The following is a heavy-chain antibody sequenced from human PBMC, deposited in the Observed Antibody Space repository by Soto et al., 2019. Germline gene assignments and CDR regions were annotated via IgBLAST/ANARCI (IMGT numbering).Heavy chain of an antibody. CDR2: IWYDGSKE. V-gene: IGHV3-33*01. CDR1: GFTFTSYG. Sequence: PGGSLRLSCAASGFTFTSYGMHWVRQAPGKGLDWVALIWYDGSKEYYAGSVKGRFTISRDNSKNTLYLQMNSLRAEDTAVYYCARFGSDWTFDYWGQGTLVTVSS. CDR3: ARFGSDWTFDY. J-gene: IGHJ4*02. D-gene: IGHD6-19*01.